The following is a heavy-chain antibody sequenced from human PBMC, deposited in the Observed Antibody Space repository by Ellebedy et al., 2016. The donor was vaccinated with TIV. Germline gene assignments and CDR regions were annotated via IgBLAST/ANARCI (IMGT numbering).Heavy chain of an antibody. CDR3: ARLNWGRFAFDF. Sequence: GESLKISXVASGFTFTTYWMNWVRQAPGKGLEWVSSISYTSGHIYYADSVKGRFTISRDNAKNSLYLHLSSLRPEDTAVYYCARLNWGRFAFDFWGQGTLVTVSS. J-gene: IGHJ5*01. CDR2: ISYTSGHI. D-gene: IGHD7-27*01. V-gene: IGHV3-21*01. CDR1: GFTFTTYW.